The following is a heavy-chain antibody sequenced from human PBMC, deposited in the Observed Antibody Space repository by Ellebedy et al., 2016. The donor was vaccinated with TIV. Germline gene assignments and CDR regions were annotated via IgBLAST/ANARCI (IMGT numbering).Heavy chain of an antibody. V-gene: IGHV3-21*01. CDR1: GFTFSSYN. Sequence: GESLKISCAASGFTFSSYNMNWVRQAPGKGLEWVSSITSSSSYIYYADSVKGRFTISRDNAKNSLYLQMNSLRAEDTAVYYCGVGASRDPFDIWGQGTTVTVSS. CDR2: ITSSSSYI. D-gene: IGHD1-26*01. J-gene: IGHJ3*02. CDR3: GVGASRDPFDI.